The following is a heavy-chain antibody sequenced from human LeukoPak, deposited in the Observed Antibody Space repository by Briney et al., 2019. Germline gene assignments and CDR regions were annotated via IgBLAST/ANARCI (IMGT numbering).Heavy chain of an antibody. Sequence: ASVKVSCKASGYTFTGYYMHWVRQAPGQGLEWMGWINPNSGGTNYAQKFQGRVTMTRDTSISTAYMELSRLRSDDTAVYYCARSLRGYSYGYFDYWGQGTLVTVSS. CDR1: GYTFTGYY. J-gene: IGHJ4*02. V-gene: IGHV1-2*02. D-gene: IGHD5-18*01. CDR2: INPNSGGT. CDR3: ARSLRGYSYGYFDY.